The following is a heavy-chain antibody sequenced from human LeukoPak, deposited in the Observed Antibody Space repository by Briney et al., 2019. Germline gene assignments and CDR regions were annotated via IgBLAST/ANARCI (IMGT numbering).Heavy chain of an antibody. J-gene: IGHJ3*02. CDR1: GYRFTSYW. CDR3: ARREATVGPGAFDI. CDR2: IYPGDSDT. Sequence: KGGESLQISCQGSGYRFTSYWIGGARQLPGKGLEWMGIIYPGDSDTRYSPSFQGQVTISADKSISTAYLQWSSLRASDTAMYYCARREATVGPGAFDIWGQGTMVTVSS. V-gene: IGHV5-51*01. D-gene: IGHD3-10*01.